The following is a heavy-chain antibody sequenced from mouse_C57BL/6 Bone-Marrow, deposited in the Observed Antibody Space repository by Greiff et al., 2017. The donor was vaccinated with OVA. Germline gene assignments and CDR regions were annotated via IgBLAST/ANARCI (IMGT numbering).Heavy chain of an antibody. J-gene: IGHJ1*03. V-gene: IGHV1-81*01. CDR3: ARVRDDSSYYWYFDV. Sequence: QVQLQQSGAELARPGASVKLSCKASGYTFTSYGISWVKQRTGQGLEWIGEIYPRSGNTYYNEKFKGKATLTVDKSSSTAYMELRSLTSEESAVNFYARVRDDSSYYWYFDVWGTGTTVTVSS. CDR2: IYPRSGNT. D-gene: IGHD1-1*01. CDR1: GYTFTSYG.